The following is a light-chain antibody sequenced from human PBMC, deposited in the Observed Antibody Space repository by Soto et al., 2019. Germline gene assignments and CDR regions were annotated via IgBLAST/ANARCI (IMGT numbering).Light chain of an antibody. Sequence: IQMNQSPASLSAYDGDRVTISCRASQVIGNALGWYQQKPGKPPKVLIYDASTLESGVPSRFSGSRSGTEFTLTISSLQPDDFATYYCQQYNPYSPWTFGQGTKVAI. CDR1: QVIGNA. CDR3: QQYNPYSPWT. V-gene: IGKV1-13*02. CDR2: DAS. J-gene: IGKJ1*01.